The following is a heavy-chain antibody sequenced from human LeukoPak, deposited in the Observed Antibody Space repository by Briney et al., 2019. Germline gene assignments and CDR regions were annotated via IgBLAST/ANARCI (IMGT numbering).Heavy chain of an antibody. Sequence: GGSLRLSCAASGFTFSSYSMNWVRQAPGKGLEWVSSISSSSSYIYYADSVKGRFTISRDNAKNSLYLQMNSLRAEDTAVYYCARDAIQQLARNWFDPWGQGTLVTVSS. V-gene: IGHV3-21*01. CDR3: ARDAIQQLARNWFDP. J-gene: IGHJ5*02. D-gene: IGHD6-13*01. CDR1: GFTFSSYS. CDR2: ISSSSSYI.